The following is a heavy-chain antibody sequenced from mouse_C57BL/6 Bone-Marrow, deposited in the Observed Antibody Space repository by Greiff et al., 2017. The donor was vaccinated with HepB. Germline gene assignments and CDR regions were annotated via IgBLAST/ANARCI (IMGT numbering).Heavy chain of an antibody. V-gene: IGHV3-6*01. D-gene: IGHD2-3*01. J-gene: IGHJ3*01. CDR2: ISYDGSN. CDR3: AREGDGYQAWFAY. CDR1: GYSITSGYY. Sequence: VQLKESGPGLVKPSQSLSLTCSVTGYSITSGYYWNWIRQFPGNKLEWMGYISYDGSNNYNPSLKNRISITRDTSKNQFFLKLNSVTTEDTATYYCAREGDGYQAWFAYWGQGTLVTVSA.